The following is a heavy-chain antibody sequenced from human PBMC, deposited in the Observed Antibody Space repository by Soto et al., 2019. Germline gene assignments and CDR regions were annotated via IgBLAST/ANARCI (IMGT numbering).Heavy chain of an antibody. J-gene: IGHJ3*02. CDR3: ARQYCSGGSCYSGRHAFDI. D-gene: IGHD2-15*01. CDR1: GYSFTSYW. Sequence: GESLKISXKGSGYSFTSYWIGWVRQMPGKGLEWMGIIYPGDSDTRYSPSFQGQVTISADKSISTAYLQWSSLKASDTAMYYCARQYCSGGSCYSGRHAFDIWGQGTMVTVSS. V-gene: IGHV5-51*01. CDR2: IYPGDSDT.